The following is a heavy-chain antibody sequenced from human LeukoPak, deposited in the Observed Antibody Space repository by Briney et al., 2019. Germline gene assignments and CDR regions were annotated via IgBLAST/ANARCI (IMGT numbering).Heavy chain of an antibody. CDR1: GGSISSSSYY. CDR3: ARGPRYDYVWGSYRPINWFDP. D-gene: IGHD3-16*02. J-gene: IGHJ5*02. Sequence: PSETLSLTCTVSGGSISSSSYYWGWIRQPPGKGLEWIGSIYYSGSTYYNPSLKSRVTISVVTSKNQFSLKLSSVTAADTAVYYCARGPRYDYVWGSYRPINWFDPWGQGTLVTVSS. CDR2: IYYSGST. V-gene: IGHV4-39*01.